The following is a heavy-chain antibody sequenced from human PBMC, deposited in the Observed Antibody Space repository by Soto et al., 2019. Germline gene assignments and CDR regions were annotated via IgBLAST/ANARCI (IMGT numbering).Heavy chain of an antibody. V-gene: IGHV3-73*01. CDR3: TINGYSGYDSDY. Sequence: GGSLRLSCAASGFTLSGSAMHWVRQASGKGLEWVGRIRSRANSYATAYAASVKGRFTISRDDSKNTAYLQMNSLKTEDTAVYYCTINGYSGYDSDYWGQGTLVTVSS. D-gene: IGHD5-12*01. CDR2: IRSRANSYAT. J-gene: IGHJ4*02. CDR1: GFTLSGSA.